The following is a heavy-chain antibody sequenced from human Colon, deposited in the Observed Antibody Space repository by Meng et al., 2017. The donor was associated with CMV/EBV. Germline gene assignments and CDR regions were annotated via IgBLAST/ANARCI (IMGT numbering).Heavy chain of an antibody. V-gene: IGHV1-46*01. J-gene: IGHJ5*02. Sequence: TAYPVHWVRAVPGQRREWVGMIHPRDGDPTYAQHFKDSVTMTRDTSTSTVYMDLRGLISDDTAIYFGAREYCTTPRCSYNPHWYDPWGQGTLVTVSS. CDR2: IHPRDGDP. CDR1: TAYP. D-gene: IGHD2-2*01. CDR3: AREYCTTPRCSYNPHWYDP.